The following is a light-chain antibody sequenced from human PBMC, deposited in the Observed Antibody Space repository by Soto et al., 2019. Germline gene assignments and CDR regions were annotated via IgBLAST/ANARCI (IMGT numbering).Light chain of an antibody. CDR1: QSVNAN. CDR3: QQYNTWLWT. J-gene: IGKJ1*01. CDR2: GAS. Sequence: EVVMTQSPATLSVSPGERATLSCRASQSVNANLAWYQQKPGQAPRLLIHGASNRATGIPARFSGSGFGTELLRTISSLQSEEFAVYDGQQYNTWLWTFGQGTKVDI. V-gene: IGKV3-15*01.